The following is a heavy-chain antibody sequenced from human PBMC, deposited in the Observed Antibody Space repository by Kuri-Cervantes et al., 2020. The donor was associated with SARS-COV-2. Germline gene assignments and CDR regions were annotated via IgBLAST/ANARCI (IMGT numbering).Heavy chain of an antibody. J-gene: IGHJ6*03. CDR2: ISSSSSYI. CDR1: GFTFNSYN. V-gene: IGHV3-21*01. Sequence: GESLKISCTASGFTFNSYNMKWVRQAPGKGLEWVSSISSSSSYIYYADSVKGRFTISRDNAKNSLYLQMNSLRAEDTAVYYCARAPDTYYYYYYMDVWGKGTTVTVSS. CDR3: ARAPDTYYYYYYMDV.